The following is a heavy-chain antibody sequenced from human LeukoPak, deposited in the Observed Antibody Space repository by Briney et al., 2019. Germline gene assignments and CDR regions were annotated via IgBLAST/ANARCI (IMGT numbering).Heavy chain of an antibody. J-gene: IGHJ4*02. CDR1: GGSISSSSYY. CDR2: IYYSGST. CDR3: ARRSRGGFDY. V-gene: IGHV4-39*01. Sequence: PPETLSLTCTVSGGSISSSSYYWGWIRQPPGKGLECIGSIYYSGSTYYNPSLKSRVTISVDTSKKQFSLNLSSVTAADTAVYYCARRSRGGFDYWGQGTLVTVSS. D-gene: IGHD3-10*01.